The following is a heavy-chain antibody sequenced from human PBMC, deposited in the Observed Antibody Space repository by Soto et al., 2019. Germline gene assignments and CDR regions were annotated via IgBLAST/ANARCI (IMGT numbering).Heavy chain of an antibody. CDR1: GGTFSSYT. V-gene: IGHV1-69*02. CDR2: IIPILGIA. CDR3: ARARGYSGYDFGVPNRFDP. J-gene: IGHJ5*02. D-gene: IGHD5-12*01. Sequence: ASVKVSCKASGGTFSSYTISWVRQAPGQGLEWMGRIIPILGIANYAQKFQGRVTITADKSTSTAYMELSSLRSEDTAVYYCARARGYSGYDFGVPNRFDPWGQGTLVTVSS.